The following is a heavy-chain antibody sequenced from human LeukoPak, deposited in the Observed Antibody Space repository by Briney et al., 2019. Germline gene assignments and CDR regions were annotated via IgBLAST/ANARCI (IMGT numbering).Heavy chain of an antibody. V-gene: IGHV3-64D*09. D-gene: IGHD2/OR15-2a*01. CDR2: ISRNGGST. CDR3: VKDLRSDFMGVLSRYLSY. CDR1: GFTFSSFA. J-gene: IGHJ4*02. Sequence: GGSLRLSCSASGFTFSSFAMHWVRQAPGKGLEYVASISRNGGSTYYADSVKGRFTISRDNSKSTLYLQMSSLRAEDTAVYLCVKDLRSDFMGVLSRYLSYWGQGTLVTVSS.